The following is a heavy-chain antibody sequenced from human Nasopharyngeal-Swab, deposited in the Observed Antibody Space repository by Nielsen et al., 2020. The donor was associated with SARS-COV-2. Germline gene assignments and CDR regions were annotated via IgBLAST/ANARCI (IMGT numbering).Heavy chain of an antibody. CDR3: ARVLPFRITGTSGMDV. D-gene: IGHD1-7*01. J-gene: IGHJ6*02. V-gene: IGHV1-46*01. Sequence: WVGQAPGQGLEWMGIINPTDGSTSYAQKFEGRVTMTRVTSTSTVYMELNSLRSEDTAVYYCARVLPFRITGTSGMDVWGQGTTVTVSS. CDR2: INPTDGST.